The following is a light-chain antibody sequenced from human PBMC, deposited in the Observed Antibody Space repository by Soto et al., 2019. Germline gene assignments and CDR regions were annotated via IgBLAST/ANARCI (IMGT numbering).Light chain of an antibody. CDR2: SNN. V-gene: IGLV1-44*01. CDR3: ATWDDRLNGYV. J-gene: IGLJ1*01. CDR1: NSNIGSNT. Sequence: QSVLTQPPSASGTPGQRVTISCSGSNSNIGSNTVTWYQQLPGTAPMLLSYSNNQRSSGVPDRFSGSRSGTSGSLAISGLQSEDEADYYCATWDDRLNGYVFGSGTKVTVL.